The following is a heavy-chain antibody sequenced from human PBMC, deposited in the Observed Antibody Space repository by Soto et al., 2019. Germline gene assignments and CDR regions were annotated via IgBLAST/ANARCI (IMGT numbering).Heavy chain of an antibody. V-gene: IGHV4-39*07. CDR3: ARDRPPIYYHFWSGPRGWFDP. D-gene: IGHD3-3*01. CDR2: IYYSGST. J-gene: IGHJ5*02. Sequence: ETLSLSCHVSGGSSSSGSYYWGWIRQPPGKGLEWIGSIYYSGSTYYNPSLKSRVTISVDTSKNQFSLKLSSVTAADTAVYYCARDRPPIYYHFWSGPRGWFDPWGQGTPVTVSS. CDR1: GGSSSSGSYY.